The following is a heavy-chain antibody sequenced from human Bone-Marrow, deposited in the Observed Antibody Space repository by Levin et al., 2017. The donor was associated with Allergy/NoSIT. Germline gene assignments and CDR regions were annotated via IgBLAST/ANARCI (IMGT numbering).Heavy chain of an antibody. J-gene: IGHJ6*03. CDR1: GGSISSGRYY. CDR3: ARDRPASLYYYSMDV. Sequence: PSETLSLTCSVSGGSISSGRYYFTWVRQSAGKGLEWIGRIYTTGSTNYNPSLESRVTISRDTFKKEVYLTLSSVTAADTAVYYCARDRPASLYYYSMDVWGRGTTVIVSS. CDR2: IYTTGST. V-gene: IGHV4-61*02.